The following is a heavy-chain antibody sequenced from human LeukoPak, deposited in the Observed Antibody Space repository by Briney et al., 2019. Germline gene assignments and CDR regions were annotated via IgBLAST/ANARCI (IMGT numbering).Heavy chain of an antibody. Sequence: GRSLRLSCAASGFTFSSYGMHWVRQAPGKGLEWVAVISYDGSNKYYADSVKGRFTISRDNSKNTLYLQMNSLRAEDTAVYYCAKDLMVRGVITVDYWGQGTLVTVSS. V-gene: IGHV3-30*18. CDR2: ISYDGSNK. D-gene: IGHD3-10*01. J-gene: IGHJ4*02. CDR3: AKDLMVRGVITVDY. CDR1: GFTFSSYG.